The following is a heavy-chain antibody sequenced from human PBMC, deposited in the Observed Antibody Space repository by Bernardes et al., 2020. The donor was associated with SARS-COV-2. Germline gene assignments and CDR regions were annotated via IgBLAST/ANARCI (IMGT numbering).Heavy chain of an antibody. J-gene: IGHJ5*02. CDR1: RGSVSFGSNY. V-gene: IGHV4-61*01. CDR2: IYYPGSI. D-gene: IGHD2-15*01. CDR3: VRGTGFCSGGSCGWIDP. Sequence: SETLSLTCSVSRGSVSFGSNYWTWLRPPPGKGLEWIGYIYYPGSINYNPSLKSRVTISVDTSKNQFSLKLTSVTAADTAVYYCVRGTGFCSGGSCGWIDPWGQGTLVSVSS.